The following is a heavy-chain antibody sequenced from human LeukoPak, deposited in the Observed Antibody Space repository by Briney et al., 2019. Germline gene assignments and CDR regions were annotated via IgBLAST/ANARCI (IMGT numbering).Heavy chain of an antibody. CDR3: ARRAYYDTSGYSPASGYFDL. CDR1: GGSIFGYY. V-gene: IGHV4-4*08. CDR2: IYSNGIT. Sequence: SETLSLTCTVSGGSIFGYYFNWLRQAPGKGLEWIGYIYSNGITSYNPSLRSRGTMSIATSRSQFSLRLTSVTAADTAIYYCARRAYYDTSGYSPASGYFDLWGRGTLVTVSS. J-gene: IGHJ2*01. D-gene: IGHD3-22*01.